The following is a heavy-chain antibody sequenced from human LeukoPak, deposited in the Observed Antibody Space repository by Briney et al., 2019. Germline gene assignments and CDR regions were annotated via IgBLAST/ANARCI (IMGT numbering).Heavy chain of an antibody. CDR3: ARGRGGFTMVRGVMGPFAFDI. V-gene: IGHV4-34*01. J-gene: IGHJ3*02. D-gene: IGHD3-10*01. Sequence: PSETLSLTCAVYGGSFSGYYWSWIRQPPGKGLEWIGEINHSGSTNYNPSLKSRVTISVDTSKNQFSLKLSSVTAADTAVYYCARGRGGFTMVRGVMGPFAFDIWGQGTMVTVSS. CDR1: GGSFSGYY. CDR2: INHSGST.